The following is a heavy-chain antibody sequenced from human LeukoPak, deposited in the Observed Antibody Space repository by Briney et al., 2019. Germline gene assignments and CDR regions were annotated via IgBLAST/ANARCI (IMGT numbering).Heavy chain of an antibody. D-gene: IGHD2-2*01. Sequence: GESLKISCKGSGYSFTSYWIGWVRQMPGKGLEWMGIIYPGDSDTRYSPSFQGQVTISADKSISTAYLQWSSLKASDTAMYYCARPPTGHCSSTSCPWGAFDIWGQGTMVTVSS. J-gene: IGHJ3*02. V-gene: IGHV5-51*01. CDR3: ARPPTGHCSSTSCPWGAFDI. CDR1: GYSFTSYW. CDR2: IYPGDSDT.